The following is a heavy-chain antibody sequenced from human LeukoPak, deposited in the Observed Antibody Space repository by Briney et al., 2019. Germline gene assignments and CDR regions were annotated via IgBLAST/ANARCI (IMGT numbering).Heavy chain of an antibody. CDR1: GYIFTNSW. Sequence: GESLKISCKGSGYIFTNSWISWGRQMPGKGLEWMGIIHPGDCGTRYSPTFQGQVTIPADKSINTAYLQWNSLKASDTAMYYCARHVAPYSGNYMTDYWGQGTLVTVSS. CDR3: ARHVAPYSGNYMTDY. V-gene: IGHV5-51*01. D-gene: IGHD1-26*01. J-gene: IGHJ4*02. CDR2: IHPGDCGT.